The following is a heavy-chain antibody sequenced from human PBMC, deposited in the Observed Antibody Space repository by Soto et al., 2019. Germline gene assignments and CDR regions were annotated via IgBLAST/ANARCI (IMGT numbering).Heavy chain of an antibody. Sequence: QVQLVESGGGVVQPGRSLRLSCAASGFMFSSYGMDWVGQAPGKGLEWVAVISYEGSHTYYADSVKGRFAITRDNSKNTLYLQMNSLRLEDTAVYYCAKEVHCGGGSCSWSEGFDYWGQGTLLTVSS. V-gene: IGHV3-30*18. CDR1: GFMFSSYG. J-gene: IGHJ4*02. D-gene: IGHD2-15*01. CDR2: ISYEGSHT. CDR3: AKEVHCGGGSCSWSEGFDY.